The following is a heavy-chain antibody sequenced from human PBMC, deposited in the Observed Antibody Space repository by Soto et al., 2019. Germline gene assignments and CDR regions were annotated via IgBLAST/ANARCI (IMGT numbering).Heavy chain of an antibody. J-gene: IGHJ5*02. CDR2: ISYRGIT. CDR3: ARMSATGTRWFDP. V-gene: IGHV4-31*03. D-gene: IGHD6-13*01. CDR1: GGSFSSGAYH. Sequence: QVQLQESGPGLVKPSQTLSLTCTVSGGSFSSGAYHWSWVRQHPGQGLEWIASISYRGITYSNPSLKSRLSMSVGTSKNQFSLNLTSVTAADTAVYHCARMSATGTRWFDPWGQGTLVTVSS.